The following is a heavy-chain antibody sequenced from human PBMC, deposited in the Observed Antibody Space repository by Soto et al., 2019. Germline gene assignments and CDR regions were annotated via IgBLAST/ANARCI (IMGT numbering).Heavy chain of an antibody. CDR2: IYNGGRT. CDR3: ARTTGWPGFDF. CDR1: GASVSSYY. D-gene: IGHD6-19*01. J-gene: IGHJ4*02. Sequence: QVQLQELGPGLVKTSETMSLTCTASGASVSSYYWSWIRQPPGKGLEWIGHIYNGGRTNYNPSLKSRVIISVDMSNNQFSLKLTSVTAADTAVYYCARTTGWPGFDFWGQGALVTVSS. V-gene: IGHV4-59*02.